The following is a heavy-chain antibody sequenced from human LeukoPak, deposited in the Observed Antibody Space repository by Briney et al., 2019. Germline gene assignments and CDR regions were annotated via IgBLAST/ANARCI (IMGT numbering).Heavy chain of an antibody. Sequence: SETLSLTCTVSGGSISSYYWSWIRQPPGKGLEWIGYIYYSGSTNYNPSLKSRVTISVDTSKNQFSLKLGSVTAADTAVYYCARGGLLYYYYYYMDVWGKGTTVTVSS. D-gene: IGHD4/OR15-4a*01. CDR1: GGSISSYY. J-gene: IGHJ6*03. CDR3: ARGGLLYYYYYYMDV. V-gene: IGHV4-59*01. CDR2: IYYSGST.